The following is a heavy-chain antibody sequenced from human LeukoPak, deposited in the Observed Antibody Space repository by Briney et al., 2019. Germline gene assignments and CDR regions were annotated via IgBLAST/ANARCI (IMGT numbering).Heavy chain of an antibody. V-gene: IGHV1-18*01. Sequence: GASVKVSCKASGYTFTSYGISWVRQAPGQGLEWMGWISAYNGHSNYAQKLQGRVTMTTGTSTNTTYMELRTLRSDDTAVYYCARGSPYYYYYYMEVWGKGTTVTVSS. CDR3: ARGSPYYYYYYMEV. D-gene: IGHD3-10*01. CDR2: ISAYNGHS. J-gene: IGHJ6*03. CDR1: GYTFTSYG.